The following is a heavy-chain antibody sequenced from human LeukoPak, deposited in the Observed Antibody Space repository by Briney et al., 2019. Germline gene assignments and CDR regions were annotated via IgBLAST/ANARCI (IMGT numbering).Heavy chain of an antibody. J-gene: IGHJ4*02. D-gene: IGHD3-22*01. CDR3: ARDIYYDSSGYYGSVY. CDR2: ISSSSSTI. Sequence: GGSLRLSCAASGFTFSSYAMNWVRQAPGKGLEWVSYISSSSSTIYYADSVKGRFTISRDNAKNSLYLQMNSLRAEDTAVYYCARDIYYDSSGYYGSVYWGQGTLVTVSS. CDR1: GFTFSSYA. V-gene: IGHV3-48*04.